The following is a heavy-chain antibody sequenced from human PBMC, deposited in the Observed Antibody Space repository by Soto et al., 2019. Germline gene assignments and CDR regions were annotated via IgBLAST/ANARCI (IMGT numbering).Heavy chain of an antibody. D-gene: IGHD3-16*02. CDR2: IYYSGST. V-gene: IGHV4-31*03. CDR3: ARGSLGGVIVSYYFDY. Sequence: KPSETLSLTCTVSGGSISSGGYYWSWIRQHPGKGLEWIGYIYYSGSTYHNPSLKSRVTISVDTSKNQFSLKLSSVTAADTAVYYCARGSLGGVIVSYYFDYWGQGTLVTVSS. J-gene: IGHJ4*02. CDR1: GGSISSGGYY.